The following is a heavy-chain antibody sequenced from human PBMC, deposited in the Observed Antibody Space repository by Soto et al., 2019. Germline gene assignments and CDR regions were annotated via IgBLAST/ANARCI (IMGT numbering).Heavy chain of an antibody. V-gene: IGHV3-21*01. J-gene: IGHJ4*02. CDR1: GFTFSSDS. CDR2: ISSSSSYI. D-gene: IGHD5-18*01. CDR3: ARDPRLWSRFDY. Sequence: GGSLGLSCAASGFTFSSDSMNWVRQAPGKGLEWVSSISSSSSYIYYADSVKGRFTISRDNAKNSLYLQMNSLRAEDTAVYYCARDPRLWSRFDYWGQGTLVTVSS.